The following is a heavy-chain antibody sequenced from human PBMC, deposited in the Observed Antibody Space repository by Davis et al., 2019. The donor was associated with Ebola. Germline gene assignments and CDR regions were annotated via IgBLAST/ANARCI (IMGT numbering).Heavy chain of an antibody. CDR3: ARDSRSIQLWSAYAY. V-gene: IGHV1-69*13. D-gene: IGHD5-18*01. CDR2: IIPIFGTA. CDR1: GGTFSSYA. Sequence: SVKVSCKASGGTFSSYAISWVRQAPGQGLEWMGGIIPIFGTANYAQKFQGRVTITADESTSTAYMELSSLRSEDTAVYYCARDSRSIQLWSAYAYWGQGTLVTVSS. J-gene: IGHJ4*02.